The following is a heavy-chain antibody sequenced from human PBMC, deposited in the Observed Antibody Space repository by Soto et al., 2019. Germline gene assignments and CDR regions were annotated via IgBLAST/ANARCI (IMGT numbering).Heavy chain of an antibody. CDR1: GGSFSDYY. V-gene: IGHV4-34*01. CDR3: ARGRDYYDILSGYVNWFDP. Sequence: QVQLQQWGAGLLKPSETLSLTCAVYGGSFSDYYWDWIRQPPGKGLELIGEINHSGNTNYNPSLKSRVTISLDTSKNQLSVKLRSVTAADTAVYYCARGRDYYDILSGYVNWFDPWGQGTLVTVSS. J-gene: IGHJ5*02. D-gene: IGHD3-9*01. CDR2: INHSGNT.